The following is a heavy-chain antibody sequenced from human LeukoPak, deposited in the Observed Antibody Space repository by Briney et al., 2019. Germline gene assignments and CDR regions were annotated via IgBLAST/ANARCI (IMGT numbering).Heavy chain of an antibody. CDR1: GFTFSSYS. Sequence: PGGSLTLSCAASGFTFSSYSMNWVRQAPGKGLECVSSISSSSSYIYYADSVKGRFTISRDNAKNSLYLQMNSLRAEDTAVYYCVRAIRFAVAAPNDYWGQGTLVTVSS. D-gene: IGHD2-15*01. CDR3: VRAIRFAVAAPNDY. V-gene: IGHV3-21*01. J-gene: IGHJ4*02. CDR2: ISSSSSYI.